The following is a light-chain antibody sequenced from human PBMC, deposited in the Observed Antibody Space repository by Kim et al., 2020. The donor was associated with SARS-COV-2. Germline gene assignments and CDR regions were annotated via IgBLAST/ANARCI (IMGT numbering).Light chain of an antibody. V-gene: IGLV2-14*03. J-gene: IGLJ2*01. Sequence: QSITISCTGTSSDVASYNYVSWYQQHPGKAPKLMIYDVSNRPSGVSNRFSGSKSGKTASLTISGLQPEDEADYYCSSYTTSTTLIFGGGTQLTVL. CDR2: DVS. CDR1: SSDVASYNY. CDR3: SSYTTSTTLI.